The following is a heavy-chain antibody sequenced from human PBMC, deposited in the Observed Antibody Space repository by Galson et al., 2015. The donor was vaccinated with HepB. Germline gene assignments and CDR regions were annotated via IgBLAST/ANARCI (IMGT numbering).Heavy chain of an antibody. V-gene: IGHV3-66*01. CDR2: TYSGGST. CDR3: ARDLTYYYGSGRVESGYFDY. J-gene: IGHJ4*02. CDR1: GFTVSSNY. D-gene: IGHD3-10*01. Sequence: SLRLSCAASGFTVSSNYMSWVRQAPGKGLEWVSVTYSGGSTYYADSVKGRFTISRDNSKNTLYLQMNSLRAEDTAVYYCARDLTYYYGSGRVESGYFDYWGQGTLVTVSS.